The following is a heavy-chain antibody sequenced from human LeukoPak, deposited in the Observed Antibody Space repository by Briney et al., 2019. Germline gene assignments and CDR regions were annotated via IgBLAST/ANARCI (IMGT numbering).Heavy chain of an antibody. V-gene: IGHV4-61*01. D-gene: IGHD3-22*01. CDR2: IYYSGST. CDR3: ARALMSPDYYDSSGVNDY. J-gene: IGHJ4*02. Sequence: SETLSLTCTVSDVSVSSGSYYWSWIRQPPGKGLEWIGYIYYSGSTNYNPSLKSRVTISVDTSKNQFSLKLSSVTAADTAVYYCARALMSPDYYDSSGVNDYWGQGTLITVSS. CDR1: DVSVSSGSYY.